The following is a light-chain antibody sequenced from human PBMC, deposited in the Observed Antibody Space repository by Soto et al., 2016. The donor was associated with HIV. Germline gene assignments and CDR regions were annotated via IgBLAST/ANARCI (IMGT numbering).Light chain of an antibody. V-gene: IGLV3-1*01. CDR2: EDN. J-gene: IGLJ2*01. Sequence: SYELTQPPSVSVSPGQTASITCSGDKLGDKYAFWYQQKPGQSPVLVIYEDNKRPSGIPERFSGSNSGNTATLTISGTQAMDEAHYYCQAWDSTTVVFGGGTKLTVL. CDR3: QAWDSTTVV. CDR1: KLGDKY.